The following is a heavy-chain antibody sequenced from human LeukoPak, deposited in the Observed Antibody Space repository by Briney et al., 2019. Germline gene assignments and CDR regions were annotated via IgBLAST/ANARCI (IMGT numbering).Heavy chain of an antibody. V-gene: IGHV3-21*01. CDR1: GFTFSSYS. J-gene: IGHJ5*02. CDR3: ARDRLYEPPGLFDP. Sequence: GGSLRLSCAASGFTFSSYSMNWVRQAPGKGLEWVSSISSSSYIYYADSVKGRFTISRDNAKNSLYLQMNSLRAEDTAVYYCARDRLYEPPGLFDPWGQGTLVTVSS. CDR2: ISSSSYI. D-gene: IGHD3-16*01.